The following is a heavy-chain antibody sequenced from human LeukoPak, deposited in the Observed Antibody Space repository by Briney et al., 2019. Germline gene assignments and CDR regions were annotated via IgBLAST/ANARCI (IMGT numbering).Heavy chain of an antibody. CDR1: RFTFSSYG. CDR3: ATGRVDYGDYGVVKH. Sequence: GGSLRLSCAASRFTFSSYGMNWVRQAPGKGLEWVAVISYDGINEYYVDSVKGRFTISRDNSKNSLYLQMESLTIEDTAVYYCATGRVDYGDYGVVKHWGQGTLVTVSS. CDR2: ISYDGINE. D-gene: IGHD4-17*01. V-gene: IGHV3-30*03. J-gene: IGHJ1*01.